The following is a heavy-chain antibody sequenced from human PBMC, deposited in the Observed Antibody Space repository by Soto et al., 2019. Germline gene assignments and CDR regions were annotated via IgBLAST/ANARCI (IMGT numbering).Heavy chain of an antibody. CDR3: ARPGGAHQQNYFDP. V-gene: IGHV5-51*01. CDR1: GYSFTSYW. D-gene: IGHD1-7*01. CDR2: IYPGDSYT. J-gene: IGHJ5*02. Sequence: GESLKISCKGSGYSFTSYWIAWVRQMPGKGLEWMGSIYPGDSYTKYSPSFQGQVTISVDKSISTAYLQWSSLKASDTGMYYCARPGGAHQQNYFDPWGQGTLVTVSS.